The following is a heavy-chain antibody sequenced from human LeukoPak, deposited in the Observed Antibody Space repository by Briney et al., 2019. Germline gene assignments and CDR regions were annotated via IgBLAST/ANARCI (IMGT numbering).Heavy chain of an antibody. D-gene: IGHD3-10*01. Sequence: GGSLRLSCAASGFTFSNYDMTWVRQAPGKGLEWVSSISSSSSYIYYADSVKGRFTISRDNAKNSLYLQMNSLRAEDTALYYCASVDYYGSGNYYNDVDYWGQGTLATVSS. CDR1: GFTFSNYD. CDR3: ASVDYYGSGNYYNDVDY. CDR2: ISSSSSYI. V-gene: IGHV3-21*01. J-gene: IGHJ4*02.